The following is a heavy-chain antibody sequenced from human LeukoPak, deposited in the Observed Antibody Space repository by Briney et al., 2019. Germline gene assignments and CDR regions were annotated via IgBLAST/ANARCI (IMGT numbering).Heavy chain of an antibody. Sequence: PSETLSLTCTVSGASVSSGSYYWSWIRQPPGKGLEWIGYIYYSGSTNYNPSLKSRVTISVDTSKNQFSLKLSSVTAADTAVYYCARDLRSGSSDYWGRGTLVTVSS. CDR2: IYYSGST. J-gene: IGHJ4*02. V-gene: IGHV4-61*01. D-gene: IGHD1-26*01. CDR1: GASVSSGSYY. CDR3: ARDLRSGSSDY.